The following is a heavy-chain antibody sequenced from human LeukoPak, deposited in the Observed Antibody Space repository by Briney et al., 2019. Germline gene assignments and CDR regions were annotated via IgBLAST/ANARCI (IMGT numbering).Heavy chain of an antibody. V-gene: IGHV4-59*01. Sequence: PSETLSLTCTVSGGSISSYYWSWIRQPPGKGLEWIGYIYYSGSTNYNPSLKSRVTISVDTSKNKFSLKLSAVTAADTAVYYCARAGLAVAGLHYYYYYMDVWGKGTTVTISS. CDR3: ARAGLAVAGLHYYYYYMDV. CDR1: GGSISSYY. J-gene: IGHJ6*03. D-gene: IGHD6-19*01. CDR2: IYYSGST.